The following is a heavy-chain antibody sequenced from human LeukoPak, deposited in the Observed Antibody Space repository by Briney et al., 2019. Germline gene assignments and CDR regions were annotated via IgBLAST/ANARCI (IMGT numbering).Heavy chain of an antibody. Sequence: ASVKVSCKASGYTLTGYYLHWVRQAPGQGLEWMGWINPNTGATHSAQKFQGRITMTRDTSISTAYMDLSRLRSDDTAVYYCARERYTAYGNFDYWGQGTQVTVSS. J-gene: IGHJ4*02. CDR1: GYTLTGYY. V-gene: IGHV1-2*02. CDR3: ARERYTAYGNFDY. CDR2: INPNTGAT. D-gene: IGHD5-12*01.